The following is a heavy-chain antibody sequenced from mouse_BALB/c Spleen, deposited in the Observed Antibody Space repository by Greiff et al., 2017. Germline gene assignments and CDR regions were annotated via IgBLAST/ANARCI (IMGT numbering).Heavy chain of an antibody. Sequence: VQLQQSGPGLVQPSQSLSITCTVSGFSLTSYGVHWVRQSPGKGLEWLGVIWSGGSTDYNAAFISRLSISKDNSKSQVFFKMNSLQADDTAIYYCARGDITTVVAPFDYWGQGTTLTVSS. CDR1: GFSLTSYG. D-gene: IGHD1-1*01. CDR3: ARGDITTVVAPFDY. CDR2: IWSGGST. J-gene: IGHJ2*01. V-gene: IGHV2-4-1*01.